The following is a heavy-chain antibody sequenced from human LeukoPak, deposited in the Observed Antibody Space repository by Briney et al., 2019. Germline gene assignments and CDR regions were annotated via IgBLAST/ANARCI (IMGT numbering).Heavy chain of an antibody. J-gene: IGHJ4*02. V-gene: IGHV3-11*06. CDR1: GFTFSDYY. CDR3: ARGRLDTAMVGDY. Sequence: GGSLRLPCAASGFTFSDYYMSWIRQAPGKGLEWVSYISSSSSYTNYADSVKGRFTISRDNAKNSLYLQMNSLRAEDTAVYYCARGRLDTAMVGDYWGQGTLVTVSS. D-gene: IGHD5-18*01. CDR2: ISSSSSYT.